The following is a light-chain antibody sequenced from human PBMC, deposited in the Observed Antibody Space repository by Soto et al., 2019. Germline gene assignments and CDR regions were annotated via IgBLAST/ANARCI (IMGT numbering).Light chain of an antibody. V-gene: IGKV1D-8*01. CDR1: QGISSY. J-gene: IGKJ1*01. Sequence: VIWMTQSPSLLSASTRDRGTIRCLMSQGISSYLAWYHQLLVKAPELLIYAASALQSGVPSRFSRSGSGTDFTLTISCLQSEDFATYYCQQYYSFPWTFGQGTKVDIK. CDR3: QQYYSFPWT. CDR2: AAS.